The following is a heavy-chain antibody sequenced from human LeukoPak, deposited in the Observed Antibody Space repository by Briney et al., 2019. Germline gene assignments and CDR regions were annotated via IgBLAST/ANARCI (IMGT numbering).Heavy chain of an antibody. CDR3: ARGSSNVAARHNWFDP. CDR1: GFTFSGYD. CDR2: ISGSSSYI. D-gene: IGHD6-6*01. V-gene: IGHV3-21*01. J-gene: IGHJ5*02. Sequence: PGGSLRLSCAASGFTFSGYDMNWVRQAPGKGLEWVSSISGSSSYIYYADSMRGRFTISRDNAKNSLYLQMNSLRADDTAVYYCARGSSNVAARHNWFDPWGQGTLVTVSS.